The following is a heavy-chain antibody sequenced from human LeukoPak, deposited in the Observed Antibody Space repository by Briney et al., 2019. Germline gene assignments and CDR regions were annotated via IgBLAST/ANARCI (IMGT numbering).Heavy chain of an antibody. J-gene: IGHJ4*02. Sequence: GGSLRLSCAASGFTFSTYWMSWVRQAPGEGLEWVANIKQDGSEKYYVDSVKGRFTISRDNAKNSLYLQMNSLRAEDTAVYYCARGGGSSDFGYWGQGTLVTVSS. CDR1: GFTFSTYW. CDR2: IKQDGSEK. CDR3: ARGGGSSDFGY. V-gene: IGHV3-7*01. D-gene: IGHD1-26*01.